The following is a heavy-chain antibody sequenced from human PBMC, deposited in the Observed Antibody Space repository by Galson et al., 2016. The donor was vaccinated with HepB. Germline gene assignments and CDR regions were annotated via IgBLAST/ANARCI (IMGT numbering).Heavy chain of an antibody. Sequence: SLRLSCAASGFTFRSYPMHWVRQAPGKGLEWVTVVPHYGNNTYYADSVKGRFTVSRDNSKSTVNLHMNSLRPEDTAVYYCARDLGGYSGYGGNYFGMDVWGQGTTVTVS. CDR2: VPHYGNNT. V-gene: IGHV3-30-3*01. CDR1: GFTFRSYP. J-gene: IGHJ6*02. D-gene: IGHD5-12*01. CDR3: ARDLGGYSGYGGNYFGMDV.